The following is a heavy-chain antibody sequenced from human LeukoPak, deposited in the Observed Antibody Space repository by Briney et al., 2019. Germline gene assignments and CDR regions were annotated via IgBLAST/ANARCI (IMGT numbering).Heavy chain of an antibody. V-gene: IGHV3-7*04. D-gene: IGHD4-11*01. CDR2: IKQDGSEK. Sequence: GGSLRLSCAASGFTFSRYWMSWIRQAPGKGLEWVANIKQDGSEKYYMDSVKGRFTISKDNAKNSLFLQMNSLRAEDTALYYCAGDDYSASDHWGQGTLVTVSS. J-gene: IGHJ4*02. CDR1: GFTFSRYW. CDR3: AGDDYSASDH.